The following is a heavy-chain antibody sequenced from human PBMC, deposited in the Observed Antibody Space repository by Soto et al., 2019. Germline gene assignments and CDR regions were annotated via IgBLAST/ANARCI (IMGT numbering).Heavy chain of an antibody. CDR1: GYTLIELS. Sequence: ASVKVSCKVSGYTLIELSMHWVRQAPGKGLEWMARFDPESGEAIYAQKFQGRVTMTEDTSTDTAYMELSSLRSEDTAVYYCATDHRWRGDYYYGRAVWGQGTRATVS. CDR3: ATDHRWRGDYYYGRAV. D-gene: IGHD2-15*01. CDR2: FDPESGEA. V-gene: IGHV1-24*01. J-gene: IGHJ6*02.